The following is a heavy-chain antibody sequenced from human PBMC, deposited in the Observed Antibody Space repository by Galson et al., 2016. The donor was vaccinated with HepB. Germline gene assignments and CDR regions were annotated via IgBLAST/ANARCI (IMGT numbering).Heavy chain of an antibody. CDR1: GFTFSSYW. CDR3: ARDTKGRVEVVVAANYYYYYGMDV. V-gene: IGHV3-7*01. J-gene: IGHJ6*02. D-gene: IGHD2-15*01. CDR2: IKQDGSEK. Sequence: SLRLSCAVSGFTFSSYWMSWVRQGPGKGLEWVAIIKQDGSEKYYADSVKGRFTISRDNSKNTLYLQMNSLRAEDTAVYYCARDTKGRVEVVVAANYYYYYGMDVWGQGTTVTVSS.